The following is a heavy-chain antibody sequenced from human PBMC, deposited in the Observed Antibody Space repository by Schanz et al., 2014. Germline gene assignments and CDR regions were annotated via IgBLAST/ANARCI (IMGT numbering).Heavy chain of an antibody. CDR2: IIPPLRQT. D-gene: IGHD4-17*01. CDR3: ARIIDGDYLY. V-gene: IGHV1-69*04. Sequence: QVRLVQSGAEVKKPGSSVKVSCKSSGATFNSYAFGWVRQAPGQGFEWVGSIIPPLRQTRHAQKFEERVIITADTSTTTVYMDLASLTSDDTAVYFCARIIDGDYLYWGQGTLVTVSS. CDR1: GATFNSYA. J-gene: IGHJ4*02.